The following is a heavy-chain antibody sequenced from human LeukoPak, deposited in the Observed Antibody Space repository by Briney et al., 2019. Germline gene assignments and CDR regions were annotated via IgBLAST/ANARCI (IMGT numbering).Heavy chain of an antibody. J-gene: IGHJ4*02. V-gene: IGHV3-43*02. CDR2: ISGDGGST. CDR1: GFTFDDYD. D-gene: IGHD3-10*01. CDR3: AKAWFGERSGGGFDY. Sequence: TGGSLRLSCAASGFTFDDYDIHWVRQAPGKGLEWVSLISGDGGSTYYADSVKGRFTISRDNSKNSLYLQMNSLRTKDTALYYCAKAWFGERSGGGFDYWGQGTLVTVSS.